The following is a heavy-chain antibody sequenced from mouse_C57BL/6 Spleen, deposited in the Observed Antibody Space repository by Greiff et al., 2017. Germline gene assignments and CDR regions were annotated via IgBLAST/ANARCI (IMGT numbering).Heavy chain of an antibody. CDR2: IYPGDGDT. V-gene: IGHV1-80*01. CDR3: ARGGSSYSWFAY. D-gene: IGHD1-1*01. Sequence: VQLQQSGAELVKPGASVKISCKASGYAFSSYWMNWVKQRPGKGLEWIGQIYPGDGDTNYNGKFKGKTTLTADKSSSTAYMQLSSLTSEDSAVYFGARGGSSYSWFAYWGQGTLVTVSA. J-gene: IGHJ3*01. CDR1: GYAFSSYW.